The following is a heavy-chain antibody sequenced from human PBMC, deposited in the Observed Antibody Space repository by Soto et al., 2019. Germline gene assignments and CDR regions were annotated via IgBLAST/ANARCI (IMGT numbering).Heavy chain of an antibody. CDR1: GFTFDDYT. D-gene: IGHD3-16*01. V-gene: IGHV3-43*01. Sequence: EVQLVESGGVVVQPGGSLRLSCAASGFTFDDYTMHWVRQAPGKGLEWVSLISWDGGSTYYADSVKGRFTISRDNSKNSLYLQMNSLRSGDTALYYCANLGGGPGSWGQGTLVTVSS. CDR2: ISWDGGST. J-gene: IGHJ5*02. CDR3: ANLGGGPGS.